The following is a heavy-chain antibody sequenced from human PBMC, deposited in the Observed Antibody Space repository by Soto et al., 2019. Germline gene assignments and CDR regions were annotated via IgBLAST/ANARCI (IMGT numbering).Heavy chain of an antibody. Sequence: SQTLSLTCAISGDSVSSNTAAWNWVRQSPARGLEWLGTTYYRSKWYNDYAVSVKSRITINPDTSKNQFSLQLNSVTPEDTAVYYCARRAVGFNRALVPAPRGYYFDYWGQGTLVTVSS. V-gene: IGHV6-1*01. J-gene: IGHJ4*02. CDR1: GDSVSSNTAA. CDR2: TYYRSKWYN. CDR3: ARRAVGFNRALVPAPRGYYFDY. D-gene: IGHD5-18*01.